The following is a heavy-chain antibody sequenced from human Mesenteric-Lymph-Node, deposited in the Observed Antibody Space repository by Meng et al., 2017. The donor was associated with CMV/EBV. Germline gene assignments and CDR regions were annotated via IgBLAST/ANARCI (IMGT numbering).Heavy chain of an antibody. J-gene: IGHJ4*02. CDR2: INHSGST. CDR1: GWSFSGYY. D-gene: IGHD4-23*01. V-gene: IGHV4-34*01. CDR3: ARHQRWLKSEGGFNY. Sequence: QVQLQQAGAGLLKPSETLSLTSAVYGWSFSGYYWSWIRQPPGKGLEWIGEINHSGSTNYNPSLKSRVTISVDTSKNQFSLKLSSVTAADTAVYYCARHQRWLKSEGGFNYWGQGTLVTVSS.